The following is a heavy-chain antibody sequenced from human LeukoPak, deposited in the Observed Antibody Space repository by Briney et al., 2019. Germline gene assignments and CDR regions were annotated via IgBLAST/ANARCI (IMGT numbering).Heavy chain of an antibody. J-gene: IGHJ6*02. CDR3: ARATYCSSTSCYHDYYYGMDV. D-gene: IGHD2-2*01. V-gene: IGHV3-30-3*01. CDR2: ISYDGSDQ. Sequence: PGRSLRLSCAASGFTFSSYTMHWVRQAPGKGLEWVALISYDGSDQYYADSVKGRFTISRDNSKSTLYLQMNSLRADDTAVYYCARATYCSSTSCYHDYYYGMDVWGQGTTVTVSS. CDR1: GFTFSSYT.